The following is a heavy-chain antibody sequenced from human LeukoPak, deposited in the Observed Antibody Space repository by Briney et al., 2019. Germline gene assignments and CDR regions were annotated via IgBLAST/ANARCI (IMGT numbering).Heavy chain of an antibody. CDR3: AKDLGYCSGGSCYRFDY. D-gene: IGHD2-15*01. CDR1: GFTFSSYG. V-gene: IGHV3-30*18. Sequence: GGSLRLSCAASGFTFSSYGMHWVRQAPGKGLEWVAGISYDGSNKYYADSVKGRFTISRDNSKNTLYLQMNSLRAEDTAVYYCAKDLGYCSGGSCYRFDYWGQGTLVTVSS. J-gene: IGHJ4*02. CDR2: ISYDGSNK.